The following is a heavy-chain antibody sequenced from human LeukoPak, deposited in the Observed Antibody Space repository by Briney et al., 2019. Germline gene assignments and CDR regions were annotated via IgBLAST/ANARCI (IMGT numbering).Heavy chain of an antibody. CDR1: GDTFSSYA. CDR3: ARELWAEGDTYDSSVYAFDY. CDR2: FVPIVEIE. J-gene: IGHJ4*02. Sequence: SVKVSCKASGDTFSSYAISWVRQAPGQGLEWMGRFVPIVEIENYAQKFQGRVTITADKSTSTAYMELSSLRSEDTAVYYCARELWAEGDTYDSSVYAFDYWGRGALVTVSS. V-gene: IGHV1-69*04. D-gene: IGHD3-22*01.